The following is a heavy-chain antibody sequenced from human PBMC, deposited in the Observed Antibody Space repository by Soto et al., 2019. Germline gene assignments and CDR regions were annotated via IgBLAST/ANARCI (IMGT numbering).Heavy chain of an antibody. CDR3: ARGASYYFDKHGDYRNWYFDL. CDR2: MNPSSNNA. CDR1: GYTFTNYD. D-gene: IGHD3-22*01. Sequence: QAQLVQSGAEVKKPGASVKVSCQASGYTFTNYDIFWMRQATGEGLEWMGWMNPSSNNAGYAEKFQARVTMTRDTSSAPAYMELTGLSSDDTAVYYCARGASYYFDKHGDYRNWYFDLWGRGTLLAVSS. V-gene: IGHV1-8*01. J-gene: IGHJ2*01.